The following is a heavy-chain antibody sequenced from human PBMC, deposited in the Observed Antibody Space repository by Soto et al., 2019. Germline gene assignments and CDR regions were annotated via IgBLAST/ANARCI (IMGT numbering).Heavy chain of an antibody. CDR3: ATTPPGWYVPQVSY. J-gene: IGHJ4*02. V-gene: IGHV3-7*05. D-gene: IGHD3-16*01. CDR1: GLMFRGYW. Sequence: PGGSLRLSCAVSGLMFRGYWMSWVRQVAGKGPEWVANINQDGSEEYYVDSVKGRFTISRDNAKNSLYLQMNSLRAEDTAVYYCATTPPGWYVPQVSYWGQGTLVTVSS. CDR2: INQDGSEE.